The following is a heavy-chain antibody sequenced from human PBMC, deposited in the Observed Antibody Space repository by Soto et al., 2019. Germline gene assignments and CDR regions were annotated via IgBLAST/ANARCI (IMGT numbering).Heavy chain of an antibody. CDR3: VRDPRDFWSGYYSNYGMDV. Sequence: GASVKVSCKASGYTFTSYGISWVRQAPGQGLEWMGWISAYNGNTNYAQKLQGRVTMTTDTSTSTAYMELRSLRSDDTAVYYCVRDPRDFWSGYYSNYGMDVWGQGTTVTVSS. J-gene: IGHJ6*02. CDR1: GYTFTSYG. V-gene: IGHV1-18*01. CDR2: ISAYNGNT. D-gene: IGHD3-3*01.